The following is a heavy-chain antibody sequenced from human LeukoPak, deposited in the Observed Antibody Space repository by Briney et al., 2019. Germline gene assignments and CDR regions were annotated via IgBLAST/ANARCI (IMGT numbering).Heavy chain of an antibody. J-gene: IGHJ4*02. CDR2: INHSGST. D-gene: IGHD3-10*01. CDR3: VGAYYGSGSHDY. CDR1: GGSISSHY. V-gene: IGHV4-34*09. Sequence: SETLSLTCTVSGGSISSHYWSWIRQPPGKGLEWIGEINHSGSTNYNPSLKSRVTISVDTSKNQFSLKLSSVTAADTAVYYCVGAYYGSGSHDYWGQGTLVTVSS.